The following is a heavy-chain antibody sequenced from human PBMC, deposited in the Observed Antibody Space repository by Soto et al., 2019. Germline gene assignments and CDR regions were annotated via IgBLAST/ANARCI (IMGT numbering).Heavy chain of an antibody. J-gene: IGHJ4*02. CDR2: IWYDGSNK. V-gene: IGHV3-33*01. D-gene: IGHD2-21*02. CDR1: GFTFSSYG. Sequence: QVQLVESGGGVVQPGRSLRLSCAASGFTFSSYGMHWVRQAPGKGLEWVAVIWYDGSNKYYADSVKGRFTISRDNSXNXXYLQMNSLRAEDTAVYYGARDTYCGGDCYSGNIDYWGQGTLVTVSS. CDR3: ARDTYCGGDCYSGNIDY.